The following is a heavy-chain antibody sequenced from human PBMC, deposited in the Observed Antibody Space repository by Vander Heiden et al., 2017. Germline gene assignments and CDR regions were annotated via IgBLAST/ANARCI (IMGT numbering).Heavy chain of an antibody. V-gene: IGHV3-9*01. CDR2: ISWNSGSI. CDR3: AKGLRGGESPNWFDP. J-gene: IGHJ5*02. D-gene: IGHD2-15*01. CDR1: GFPFHEYA. Sequence: EVQLVESGGGLVQPGRSLRLPCAASGFPFHEYAMHWVRQAPGKGLEWVSGISWNSGSIAYADSVKGRFTISRDNARNSLYLQMNSLRAEDTALYYCAKGLRGGESPNWFDPWCQGTLVTVSS.